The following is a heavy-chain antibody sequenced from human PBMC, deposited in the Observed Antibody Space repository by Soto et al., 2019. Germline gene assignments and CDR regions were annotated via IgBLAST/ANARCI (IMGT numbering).Heavy chain of an antibody. Sequence: QVQLVESGGGVVQPGRSLRLSCAASGFPFTSYGMHWVREGPDKGLEWVAIISYDGSDKYYADSVKGRFTTSRDNSKNTLYLQMNSLRPEDTALYYCVGGQYYFDYRGQGTLVIVSS. V-gene: IGHV3-30*03. J-gene: IGHJ4*02. D-gene: IGHD3-10*01. CDR2: ISYDGSDK. CDR1: GFPFTSYG. CDR3: VGGQYYFDY.